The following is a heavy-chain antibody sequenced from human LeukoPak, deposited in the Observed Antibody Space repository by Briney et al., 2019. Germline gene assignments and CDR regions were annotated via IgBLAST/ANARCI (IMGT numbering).Heavy chain of an antibody. J-gene: IGHJ4*02. CDR3: ARDGGPSYYYDSSGYYCGY. V-gene: IGHV3-9*01. Sequence: GGSLRLSCAASGFTFDDYAMHWVRQAPGKGLEWVSGISWNSGSIGYADSVKGRFTISRDNAKNSLYLQMNSLRAEDTAVYYCARDGGPSYYYDSSGYYCGYWGQGTLVTVSS. CDR2: ISWNSGSI. CDR1: GFTFDDYA. D-gene: IGHD3-22*01.